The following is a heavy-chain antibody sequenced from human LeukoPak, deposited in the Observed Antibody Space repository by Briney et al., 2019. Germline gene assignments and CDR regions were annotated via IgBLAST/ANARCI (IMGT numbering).Heavy chain of an antibody. J-gene: IGHJ4*02. D-gene: IGHD5-24*01. CDR3: ARDQGKGGYNNAMYYFDY. V-gene: IGHV4-4*07. CDR1: GGSISSYY. CDR2: IYTSGST. Sequence: SETLSLTCTVSGGSISSYYWSWIRQPAGKGLEWIGRIYTSGSTNYNPSLKSRVTMSVDTSKNQFSLKLSSVTAADTAVYYCARDQGKGGYNNAMYYFDYWGQGTQVTVSS.